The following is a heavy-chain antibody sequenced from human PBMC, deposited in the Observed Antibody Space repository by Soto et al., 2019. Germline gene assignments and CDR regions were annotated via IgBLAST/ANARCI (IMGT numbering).Heavy chain of an antibody. J-gene: IGHJ6*02. CDR1: GFTFSIYA. CDR3: ARRDFYCRGRNCYSGDYAMDV. D-gene: IGHD2-15*01. CDR2: ISFDGRKI. Sequence: GGSLRLSCTASGFTFSIYAMHWVRQAPGKGLEWVSIISFDGRKIDYAGSVRGRFTISRDNSQNTLYLQMDSLRTEDTAVYYCARRDFYCRGRNCYSGDYAMDVWGQGATVTVSS. V-gene: IGHV3-30*04.